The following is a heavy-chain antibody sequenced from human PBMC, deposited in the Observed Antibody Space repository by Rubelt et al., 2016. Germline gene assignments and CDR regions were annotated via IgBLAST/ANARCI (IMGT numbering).Heavy chain of an antibody. D-gene: IGHD2-8*01. CDR1: GYTFTSYY. V-gene: IGHV1-46*01. Sequence: QVQLVQSGAEVKKPGASVKVSCKASGYTFTSYYMHWVRPAPGQELEWMGIINPSGGSTSYDKKFQCRGNMTRETATSTVYIELSSLRSEDTAVYYCAAGVDYYFDYWGQGTLVTVSS. CDR2: INPSGGST. J-gene: IGHJ4*02. CDR3: AAGVDYYFDY.